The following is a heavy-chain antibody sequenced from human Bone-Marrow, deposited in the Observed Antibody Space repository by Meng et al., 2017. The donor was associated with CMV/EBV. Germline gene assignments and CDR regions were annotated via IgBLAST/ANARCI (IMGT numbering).Heavy chain of an antibody. D-gene: IGHD3-3*01. CDR3: AKGTRITIFGVVGDAFDI. CDR2: IRYDGSNK. CDR1: GFTFSSYG. V-gene: IGHV3-30*02. Sequence: GGSLRLSCAASGFTFSSYGMHWVRQAPGKGLEWVAFIRYDGSNKYYADSVKGRFTISRDNSKNTLYLQMNSLRAEDTAVYYCAKGTRITIFGVVGDAFDIWGQGTMVTVSS. J-gene: IGHJ3*02.